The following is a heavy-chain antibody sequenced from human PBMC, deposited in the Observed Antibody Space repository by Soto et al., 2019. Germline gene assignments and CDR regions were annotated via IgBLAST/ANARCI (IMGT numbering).Heavy chain of an antibody. Sequence: PGGSLRLSCAASGFTFSSYSMNWVRQAPGKGLEWVSSISSSSSYIYYADSVKGRFTISRDNAKNSLYLQMNSLRAEDTAVYYCASNSGYDSDYYYYYYMAVWGKGTTVTVSS. J-gene: IGHJ6*03. CDR2: ISSSSSYI. V-gene: IGHV3-21*01. CDR1: GFTFSSYS. D-gene: IGHD5-12*01. CDR3: ASNSGYDSDYYYYYYMAV.